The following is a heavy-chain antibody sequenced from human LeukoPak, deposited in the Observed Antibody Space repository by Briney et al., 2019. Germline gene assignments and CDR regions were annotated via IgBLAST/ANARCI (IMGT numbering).Heavy chain of an antibody. J-gene: IGHJ5*02. V-gene: IGHV3-74*01. CDR3: ARVRITMVRGVPSRWFDP. CDR1: GFTFSSYW. D-gene: IGHD3-10*01. Sequence: GGSLRLSCAASGFTFSSYWMHWVRQAPGKGLVWVSRINSDGSSTSYADSVKGRFTISRDNAKNTLYPQMNSLRAEDTAVYYCARVRITMVRGVPSRWFDPWGQGTLVTVSS. CDR2: INSDGSST.